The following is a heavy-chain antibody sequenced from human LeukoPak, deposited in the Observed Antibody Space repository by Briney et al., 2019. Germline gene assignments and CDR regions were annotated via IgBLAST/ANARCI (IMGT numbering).Heavy chain of an antibody. D-gene: IGHD3-3*01. V-gene: IGHV1-2*06. CDR3: ARDRAYDREFDS. CDR2: IIPNSGGT. CDR1: GYTFTGYY. J-gene: IGHJ4*02. Sequence: ASVKVSCKASGYTFTGYYMHWVRQAPGQGLEWMGRIIPNSGGTKYAQKFQGRVTMTRDTSITTAYMELRRLRSDDTAVYYCARDRAYDREFDSWGQGTLVTVSS.